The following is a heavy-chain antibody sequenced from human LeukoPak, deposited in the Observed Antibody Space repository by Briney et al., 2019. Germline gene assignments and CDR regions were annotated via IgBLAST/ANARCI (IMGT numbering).Heavy chain of an antibody. CDR2: INPNFGGT. V-gene: IGHV1-2*02. CDR1: GYTFTGYY. CDR3: ARYSGYDEPFEY. D-gene: IGHD5-12*01. J-gene: IGHJ4*02. Sequence: ASVKVSCKASGYTFTGYYMHWVRQAPGQGLEWMGWINPNFGGTSYAQKFQGRVTMTRDTSVTTAYMELSRLRSDDTAVYYCARYSGYDEPFEYWGQGTLVTVS.